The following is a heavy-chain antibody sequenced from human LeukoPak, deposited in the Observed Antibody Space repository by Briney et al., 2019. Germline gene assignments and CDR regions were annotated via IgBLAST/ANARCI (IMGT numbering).Heavy chain of an antibody. V-gene: IGHV4-61*02. CDR1: GGSISSGSYY. CDR2: IYTSGST. J-gene: IGHJ3*02. CDR3: ARDQGEKSAYYDILTGYYAFDI. D-gene: IGHD3-9*01. Sequence: SETLSLTRTVSGGSISSGSYYWSWIRQPAGKGLEWIGRIYTSGSTNYNPSLKSRVTVSVDTSKNQFSLKLSSVTAADTAVYYCARDQGEKSAYYDILTGYYAFDIWGQGTMVTVFS.